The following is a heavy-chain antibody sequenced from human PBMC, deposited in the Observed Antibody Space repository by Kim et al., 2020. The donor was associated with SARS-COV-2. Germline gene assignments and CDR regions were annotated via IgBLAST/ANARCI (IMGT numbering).Heavy chain of an antibody. V-gene: IGHV1-8*01. CDR1: GYTFTSYD. D-gene: IGHD3-16*02. CDR2: MNPNSGNT. Sequence: ASVKVSCKASGYTFTSYDINWVRQATGQGLEWMGWMNPNSGNTGYAQKFQGRVTMTRNTSISTAYMELSSLRSEDTAVYYCARAGIMITFGGVIVTHNWFDPWGQGTLVTVSS. CDR3: ARAGIMITFGGVIVTHNWFDP. J-gene: IGHJ5*02.